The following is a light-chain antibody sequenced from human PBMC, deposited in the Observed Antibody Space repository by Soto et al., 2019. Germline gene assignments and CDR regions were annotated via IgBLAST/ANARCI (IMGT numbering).Light chain of an antibody. J-gene: IGKJ2*01. CDR2: GAS. Sequence: EIVLTQSPGTLSLSPGERATLSCRASQSVSANYLAWYQQKRGQAPRLLIYGASTRTTGIPERISGSGSGTYFTLTISRLEPEDLADYYCHQYGASSGTFGQGTNLEIK. CDR1: QSVSANY. V-gene: IGKV3-20*01. CDR3: HQYGASSGT.